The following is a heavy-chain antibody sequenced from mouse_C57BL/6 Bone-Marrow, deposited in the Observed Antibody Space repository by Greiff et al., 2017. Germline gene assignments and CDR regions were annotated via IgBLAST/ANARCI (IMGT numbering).Heavy chain of an antibody. CDR3: ARGYAMDY. Sequence: VMLVESGAELVRPGTSVKMSCKASGYTFTNYWIGWAKQRPGHGLEWIGDIYPGGGYTNYNGKFKGKATLTADKSSSTAYMQFSSLTSEDSAIYYCARGYAMDYWGQGTSVTVAS. CDR1: GYTFTNYW. CDR2: IYPGGGYT. V-gene: IGHV1-63*01. J-gene: IGHJ4*01.